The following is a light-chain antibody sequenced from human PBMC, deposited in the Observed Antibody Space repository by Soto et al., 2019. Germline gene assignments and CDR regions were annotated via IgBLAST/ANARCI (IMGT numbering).Light chain of an antibody. CDR3: QQRSDWPLT. Sequence: IGLTQSPGTLSLYPGERATLSCRASQSVTSYLAWYQQKPGQAPRLLIYDVSNRASGIPARFSGSGSETDFTLTISSLEPEDFAVYYCQQRSDWPLTFGQGTRLEIK. CDR1: QSVTSY. CDR2: DVS. V-gene: IGKV3-11*01. J-gene: IGKJ5*01.